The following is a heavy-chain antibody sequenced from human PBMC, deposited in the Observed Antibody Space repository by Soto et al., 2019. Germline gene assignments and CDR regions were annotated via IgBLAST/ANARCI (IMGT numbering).Heavy chain of an antibody. J-gene: IGHJ4*02. CDR2: ISYDGSNK. D-gene: IGHD2-15*01. Sequence: GGSLRLSCAASGFTFSSYGMHWVRQAPGKGLEWVAVISYDGSNKYYADSVKGRFTISRDNSKNTLYRQMNSLRAEDTAVYYCAKDQGYCSGGSCLQFDYWGQGTLVTVSS. CDR3: AKDQGYCSGGSCLQFDY. CDR1: GFTFSSYG. V-gene: IGHV3-30*18.